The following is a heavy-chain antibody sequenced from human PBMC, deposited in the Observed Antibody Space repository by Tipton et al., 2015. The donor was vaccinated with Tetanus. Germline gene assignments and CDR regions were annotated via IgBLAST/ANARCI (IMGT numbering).Heavy chain of an antibody. V-gene: IGHV1-69*01. CDR1: GGTFTNYA. Sequence: QLVQSGAEMKKPGSSVKVSCKASGGTFTNYALSWVRQAPGQGLEWVGGITPIFGTTNSAPKFQGRVTITADESTNTAYMELSSLRSEDTAVYYCARVASSGYYYALGYWGQGTLVTVSS. J-gene: IGHJ4*02. CDR2: ITPIFGTT. D-gene: IGHD3-22*01. CDR3: ARVASSGYYYALGY.